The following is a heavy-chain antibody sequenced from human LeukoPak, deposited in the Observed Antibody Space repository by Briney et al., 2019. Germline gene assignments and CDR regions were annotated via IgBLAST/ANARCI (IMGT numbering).Heavy chain of an antibody. CDR3: ARSLRFLEWLLHP. Sequence: ASVKVSCKASGYTFTGYYMHWVRQAPGQGLEWMGWISPNSGGTNYAQKFQGRATMTRDTSISTAYMELSRLRSDDTAVYYCARSLRFLEWLLHPWGQGTLVTVSS. V-gene: IGHV1-2*02. CDR2: ISPNSGGT. J-gene: IGHJ5*02. CDR1: GYTFTGYY. D-gene: IGHD3-3*01.